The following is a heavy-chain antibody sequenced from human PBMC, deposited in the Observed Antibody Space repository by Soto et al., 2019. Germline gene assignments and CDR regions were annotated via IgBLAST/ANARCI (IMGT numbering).Heavy chain of an antibody. CDR2: IYWDDDK. V-gene: IGHV2-5*02. J-gene: IGHJ4*02. D-gene: IGHD6-13*01. CDR3: SHNRPPGQPL. CDR1: GFSLSTSVVG. Sequence: QITLKESGPTLVKPTQTLTLTCTFSGFSLSTSVVGVGWIRQPPGKALEWLALIYWDDDKRYSPSLKSRLTLTQDIPKNQVVLTITNMDPVDTATYYCSHNRPPGQPLWGQGTLVPVSS.